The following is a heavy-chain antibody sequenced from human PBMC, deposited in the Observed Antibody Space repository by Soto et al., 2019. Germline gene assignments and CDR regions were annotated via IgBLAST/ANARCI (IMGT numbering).Heavy chain of an antibody. V-gene: IGHV4-31*02. CDR1: GGSISSGGYY. Sequence: SETLSLTCTVSGGSISSGGYYWSWIRQHPGKGLEWIGYIYYSGSTYYNPSLKSRVTISVDTSKNQFSLKLSSVTAADTAVYYCARYRDYDFWSGYYTTEFDPWGQGTLVTVSS. CDR3: ARYRDYDFWSGYYTTEFDP. J-gene: IGHJ5*02. D-gene: IGHD3-3*01. CDR2: IYYSGST.